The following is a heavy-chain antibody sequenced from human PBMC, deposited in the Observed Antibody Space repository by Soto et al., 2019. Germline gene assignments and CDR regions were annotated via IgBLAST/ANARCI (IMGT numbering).Heavy chain of an antibody. CDR2: IKSKTDGGTT. CDR1: GFTFSNAW. CDR3: TTRPEYQLLDYYYYYGMDV. Sequence: PGGSLRLSCAASGFTFSNAWMSWVRQAPGKGLEWVGRIKSKTDGGTTDYAAPVKGRLTISRDDSKNTLYLQMNSLKTEDTAVYYCTTRPEYQLLDYYYYYGMDVWGQGTTVTVSS. J-gene: IGHJ6*02. D-gene: IGHD2-2*01. V-gene: IGHV3-15*01.